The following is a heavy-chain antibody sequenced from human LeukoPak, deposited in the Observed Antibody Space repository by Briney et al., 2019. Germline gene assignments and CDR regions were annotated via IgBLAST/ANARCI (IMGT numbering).Heavy chain of an antibody. CDR3: ARHVIESSRGYSYGFYYYYGMDV. V-gene: IGHV4-59*08. J-gene: IGHJ6*02. D-gene: IGHD5-18*01. CDR2: IYYSGST. CDR1: GGSISSYY. Sequence: SETLSLTCTVSGGSISSYYWSWIRQPPGKGLEWIGYIYYSGSTNYNPSLKSRVTISVDTSKTQFSLKLSSVTAADTAVYYCARHVIESSRGYSYGFYYYYGMDVWGQGTTVTVSS.